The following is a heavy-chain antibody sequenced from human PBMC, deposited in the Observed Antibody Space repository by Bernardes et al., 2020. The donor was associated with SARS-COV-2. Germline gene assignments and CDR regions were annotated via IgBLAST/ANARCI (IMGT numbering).Heavy chain of an antibody. CDR3: ARGDCSSTTCYFAWPY. Sequence: SVKVSCKASGYTFSSYGIIWVRQAPGQGLEWMGWISAHNGDTNLAQELQGRVTMTIDTSTTTAYMELRSLRSDDTAVYYCARGDCSSTTCYFAWPYWGQGTLVTVSS. D-gene: IGHD2-2*01. V-gene: IGHV1-18*01. CDR2: ISAHNGDT. J-gene: IGHJ4*02. CDR1: GYTFSSYG.